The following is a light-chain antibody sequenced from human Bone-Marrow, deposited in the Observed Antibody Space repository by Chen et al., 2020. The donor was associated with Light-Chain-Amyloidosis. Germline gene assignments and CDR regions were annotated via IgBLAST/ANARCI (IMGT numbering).Light chain of an antibody. CDR1: KLGDKY. CDR3: QAWDSSTYV. CDR2: QDN. J-gene: IGLJ1*01. V-gene: IGLV3-1*01. Sequence: SYELTQPPSVSVSPGQPASITCSGDKLGDKYACWYQQKPGQSPVLVIYQDNKRPSGIPERFSGSNSGNTATLTISGTQAMDEADYYCQAWDSSTYVFGTGTKVTVL.